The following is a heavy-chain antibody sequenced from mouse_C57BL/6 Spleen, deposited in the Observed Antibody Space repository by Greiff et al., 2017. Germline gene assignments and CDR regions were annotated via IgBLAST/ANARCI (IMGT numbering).Heavy chain of an antibody. CDR1: GYTFTDYY. D-gene: IGHD1-1*01. J-gene: IGHJ4*01. CDR3: AREGVYYYGSSFYYAMDY. CDR2: IYPGSGNT. V-gene: IGHV1-84*01. Sequence: VQLQQSGPELVKPGASVKISCKASGYTFTDYYINWVKQRPGQGLEWIGWIYPGSGNTKYNEKFKGKATLTVDTSSSTAYMQLSSLTSEDSAVXFCAREGVYYYGSSFYYAMDYWGQGTSVTVSS.